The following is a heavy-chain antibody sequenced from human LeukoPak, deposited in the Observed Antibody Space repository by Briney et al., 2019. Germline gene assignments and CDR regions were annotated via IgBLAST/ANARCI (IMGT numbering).Heavy chain of an antibody. Sequence: ASVKVSCKASGYTFTGYYMHWVRQAPGQGLEWMGWINPNSGGTNYAQKFQGRVTMTRDTSTSTVYMELSSLRSEDTAVYYCARTYYYDSSGYYYVDAFDIWGQGTMVTVSS. D-gene: IGHD3-22*01. CDR1: GYTFTGYY. V-gene: IGHV1-2*02. CDR3: ARTYYYDSSGYYYVDAFDI. J-gene: IGHJ3*02. CDR2: INPNSGGT.